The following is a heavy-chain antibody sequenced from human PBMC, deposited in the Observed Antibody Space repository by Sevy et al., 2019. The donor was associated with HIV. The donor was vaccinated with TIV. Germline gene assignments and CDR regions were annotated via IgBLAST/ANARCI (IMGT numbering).Heavy chain of an antibody. CDR3: ARARLRGWELNLPDY. V-gene: IGHV1-69*13. D-gene: IGHD1-26*01. Sequence: ASVKVSCKASGGTFSSYAINWVRQAPGQGLEWMGGIIPIFGTANYAQKFQGRVTITADECTSTAYMGLRSLRSEETAVSYCARARLRGWELNLPDYWGQGTLVTVSS. J-gene: IGHJ4*02. CDR1: GGTFSSYA. CDR2: IIPIFGTA.